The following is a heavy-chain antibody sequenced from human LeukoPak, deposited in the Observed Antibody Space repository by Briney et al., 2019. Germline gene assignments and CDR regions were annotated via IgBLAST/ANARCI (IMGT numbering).Heavy chain of an antibody. CDR3: VRGEIVVGSYYYYGMDV. Sequence: PSETLSLTCTVSGGSISSYYWSWIRQPPGKGLEWIGYIYYNGSTNYNPSLKSRVTISVDTSKNQFSLKLSSVTAADTAVYYCVRGEIVVGSYYYYGMDVWGQGTTVTVSS. D-gene: IGHD2-21*01. V-gene: IGHV4-59*01. CDR1: GGSISSYY. CDR2: IYYNGST. J-gene: IGHJ6*02.